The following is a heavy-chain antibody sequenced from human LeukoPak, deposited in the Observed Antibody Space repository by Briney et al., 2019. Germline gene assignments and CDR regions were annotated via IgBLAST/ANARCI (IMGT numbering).Heavy chain of an antibody. V-gene: IGHV3-23*01. CDR2: ISGSGDRT. D-gene: IGHD4-17*01. CDR1: GFTFSSYA. CDR3: ARDNYYGDYTIDY. Sequence: GGSLRLSCAASGFTFSSYAMSWVRQAPGKGLEWVSGISGSGDRTHDADSVKGRFTISRDNAKNSLYLQMNSLRAEDTAVYFCARDNYYGDYTIDYWGQGTLVTVSS. J-gene: IGHJ4*02.